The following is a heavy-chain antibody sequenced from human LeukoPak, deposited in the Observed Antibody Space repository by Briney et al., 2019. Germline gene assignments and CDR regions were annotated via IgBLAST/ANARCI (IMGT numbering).Heavy chain of an antibody. Sequence: SVTVSCKASGGTFSSYAISWVRQAPGQGLEWMGRIIPILGIANYAQKFQGRVTITADKSTSTAYMELSSLRSEDTAVYYCARADYGGLANWFDPWGQGTLVTVSS. J-gene: IGHJ5*02. V-gene: IGHV1-69*04. D-gene: IGHD4-23*01. CDR3: ARADYGGLANWFDP. CDR2: IIPILGIA. CDR1: GGTFSSYA.